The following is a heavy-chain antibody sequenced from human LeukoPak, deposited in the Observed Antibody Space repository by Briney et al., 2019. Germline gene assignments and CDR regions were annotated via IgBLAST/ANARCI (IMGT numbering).Heavy chain of an antibody. CDR1: GFSLTTYP. Sequence: GGSLRLSCAASGFSLTTYPMNWIRQVPGKGLEWVSHISSDGNTEYYADSVRVRFTMSRDNAKNSLDLHTNSLRTEDTAVYYCARDIVNGPFVTSLESWGQGALVTVSS. CDR3: ARDIVNGPFVTSLES. V-gene: IGHV3-48*03. J-gene: IGHJ4*02. CDR2: ISSDGNTE. D-gene: IGHD2-8*01.